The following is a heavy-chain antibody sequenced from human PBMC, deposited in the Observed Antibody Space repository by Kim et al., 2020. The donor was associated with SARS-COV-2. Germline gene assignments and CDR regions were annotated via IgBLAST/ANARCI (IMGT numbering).Heavy chain of an antibody. Sequence: SETLSLTCSVSGGSISSSRYYWGWIRQHPDMGLEWIGYVSYRGTAYYNPSLKSRLTISVDTSKSQFSLRLTSVTAADTAVYFCAISFGSGSFFDWGQGT. CDR1: GGSISSSRYY. CDR2: VSYRGTA. CDR3: AISFGSGSFFD. V-gene: IGHV4-31*03. D-gene: IGHD3-10*01. J-gene: IGHJ4*02.